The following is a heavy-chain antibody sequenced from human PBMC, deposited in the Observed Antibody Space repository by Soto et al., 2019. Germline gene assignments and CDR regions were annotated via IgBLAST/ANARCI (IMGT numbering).Heavy chain of an antibody. CDR2: IGTAGDT. CDR3: ARRRGALRYFDWLEGSGDNAFDI. CDR1: GFTFSSYD. V-gene: IGHV3-13*01. J-gene: IGHJ3*02. D-gene: IGHD3-9*01. Sequence: EVQLVESGGGLVQPGGSLRLSCAASGFTFSSYDMHWVRQATGKGLEWVSAIGTAGDTYYPGSVKGRFTISRENAKNSLYLQMNSLRAEDTAVYYCARRRGALRYFDWLEGSGDNAFDIWGQGTMVTVSS.